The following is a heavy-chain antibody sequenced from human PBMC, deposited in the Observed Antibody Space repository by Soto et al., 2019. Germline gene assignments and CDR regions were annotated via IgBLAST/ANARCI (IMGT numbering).Heavy chain of an antibody. CDR1: GFSLSTSGMC. CDR3: ARGLMYYYDSSGYGPRYYHGMDV. V-gene: IGHV2-70*01. Sequence: GSGPTLVNPTQTLSLTCTFSGFSLSTSGMCVSWIRQPPGKALEWLALIDWDDDKYYSTSLKTRLTISKDTSKNQVVLTMTNMDPVDTATYYCARGLMYYYDSSGYGPRYYHGMDVWGQGTTVTVSS. J-gene: IGHJ6*02. D-gene: IGHD3-22*01. CDR2: IDWDDDK.